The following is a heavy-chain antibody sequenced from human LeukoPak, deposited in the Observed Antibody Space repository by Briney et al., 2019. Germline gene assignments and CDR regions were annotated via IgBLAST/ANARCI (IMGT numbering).Heavy chain of an antibody. V-gene: IGHV1-69*02. CDR1: GGTFTSYT. CDR2: IIPILGIA. CDR3: ESSSSKTQYYGMDV. J-gene: IGHJ6*02. Sequence: GSSVKVSCKASGGTFTSYTISWVRQAPGQGLEWMGRIIPILGIANYAQKFQGRVTITADKYTSTVYIELSSVRCEDTCVYLCESSSSKTQYYGMDVWGQGTTVTV.